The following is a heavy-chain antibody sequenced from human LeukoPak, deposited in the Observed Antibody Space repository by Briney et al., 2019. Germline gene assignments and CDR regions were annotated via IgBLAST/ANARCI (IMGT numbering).Heavy chain of an antibody. J-gene: IGHJ4*02. V-gene: IGHV4-34*01. CDR2: INHSGST. D-gene: IGHD5-18*01. CDR3: ARKRGYSYLDY. CDR1: GGSFSGYY. Sequence: PSETLSLTCAVYGGSFSGYYWSWIRQPPGKGLEWIGEINHSGSTNYNPSLKSRVTISVDTSKNQFSLKLSSVTAADTAVYYCARKRGYSYLDYWGQGTLVTVSS.